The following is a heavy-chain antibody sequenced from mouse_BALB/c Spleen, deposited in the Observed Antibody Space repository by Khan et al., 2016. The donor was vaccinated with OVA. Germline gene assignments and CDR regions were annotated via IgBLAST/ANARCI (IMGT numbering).Heavy chain of an antibody. CDR1: GYTFSSYW. CDR2: IFPGSGST. V-gene: IGHV1-9*01. D-gene: IGHD2-2*01. Sequence: QVQLQQSGGDLMKPGASVKISCKATGYTFSSYWIEWVKQRPGHGLEWIGQIFPGSGSTTYTEKFKGKATFTADTSSKTAYMKLSSLTSEEPAVYYCARGGYGGFAYWGQGTLVTVSA. J-gene: IGHJ3*01. CDR3: ARGGYGGFAY.